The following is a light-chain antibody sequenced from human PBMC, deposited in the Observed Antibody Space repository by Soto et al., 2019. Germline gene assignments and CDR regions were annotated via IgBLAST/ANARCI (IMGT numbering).Light chain of an antibody. J-gene: IGKJ3*01. CDR3: QQYNNWPIT. V-gene: IGKV3D-15*01. Sequence: PGERATLSCRASQSVSSSYLAWYQQKPGQAPRLLIYAASSRATGIPDRFSGSGSGTEFTLTISSLQSEDFAVYYCQQYNNWPITFGPGTKVDIK. CDR1: QSVSSSY. CDR2: AAS.